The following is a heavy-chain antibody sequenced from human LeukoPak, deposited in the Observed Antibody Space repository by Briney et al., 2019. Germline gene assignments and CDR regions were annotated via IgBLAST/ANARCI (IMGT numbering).Heavy chain of an antibody. CDR1: GGTFSSYA. CDR2: IIPIFGTA. Sequence: SVKVSCKASGGTFSSYAISWVRQAPGQGLEWMGGIIPIFGTANYAQKFQGRVTITADKSTSTASMELSSLRSEDTAVYYCARAVMVRGHNWFDPWDQGTLVTVSS. V-gene: IGHV1-69*06. J-gene: IGHJ5*02. D-gene: IGHD3-10*01. CDR3: ARAVMVRGHNWFDP.